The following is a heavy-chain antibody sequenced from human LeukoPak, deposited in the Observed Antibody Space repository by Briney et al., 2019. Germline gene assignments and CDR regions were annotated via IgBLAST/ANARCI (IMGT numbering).Heavy chain of an antibody. V-gene: IGHV4-4*02. CDR3: ATWSLWFGELSSAFDP. CDR1: GGSISSSNW. D-gene: IGHD3-10*01. CDR2: IYHSGST. J-gene: IGHJ5*02. Sequence: PSETLSLTCAVSGGSISSSNWWSWVRQPPGKGLEWSGEIYHSGSTNYNPSLKSRVTISVDKSKNQFSLKLSSVTAADTAVYYCATWSLWFGELSSAFDPWGQGTLVTVSS.